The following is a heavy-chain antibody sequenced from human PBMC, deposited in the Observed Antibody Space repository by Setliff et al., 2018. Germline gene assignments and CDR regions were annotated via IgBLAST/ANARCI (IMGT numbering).Heavy chain of an antibody. J-gene: IGHJ4*02. CDR1: GYSFSDFY. V-gene: IGHV1-69-2*01. D-gene: IGHD1-1*01. CDR2: IDPRDDFT. CDR3: AIDYGPTGTPYH. Sequence: ASVKVSCKASGYSFSDFYMHWVRQVPGEGLEALGRIDPRDDFTVYAERFKDRLTITTDTSTDTSYMEMSSLRFEDTAVYYCAIDYGPTGTPYHWGQGTPVTVS.